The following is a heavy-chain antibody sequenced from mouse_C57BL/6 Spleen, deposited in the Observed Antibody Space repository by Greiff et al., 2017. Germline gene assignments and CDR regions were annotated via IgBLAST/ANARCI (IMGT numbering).Heavy chain of an antibody. D-gene: IGHD2-4*01. CDR1: GYTFTEYT. V-gene: IGHV1-62-2*01. Sequence: QVQLKESGAELVKPGASVKLSCKASGYTFTEYTIHWVKQRSGQGLEWIGWFYPGSGSIKYNEKFKDKATLTADKSSSTVYMEVSRLTSEDSAVYFCARHGAYDYDEDYYAMDYWGQGTSVTVSS. J-gene: IGHJ4*01. CDR2: FYPGSGSI. CDR3: ARHGAYDYDEDYYAMDY.